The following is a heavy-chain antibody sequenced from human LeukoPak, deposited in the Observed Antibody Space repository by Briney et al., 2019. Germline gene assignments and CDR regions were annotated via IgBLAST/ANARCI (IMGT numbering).Heavy chain of an antibody. J-gene: IGHJ4*02. CDR3: ARAHHCSGGSCPLGY. D-gene: IGHD2-15*01. Sequence: GASVKVSFKASGYTFTSYYMHWVRQAPGQGLEWMGIINPSGGSTSYAQKFQGRVTMTRDTSTSTVYMELSSLRSEDTAVYYCARAHHCSGGSCPLGYWGQGTLVTVSS. CDR2: INPSGGST. V-gene: IGHV1-46*03. CDR1: GYTFTSYY.